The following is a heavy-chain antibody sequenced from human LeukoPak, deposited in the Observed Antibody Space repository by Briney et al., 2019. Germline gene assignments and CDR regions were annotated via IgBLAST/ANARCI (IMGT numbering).Heavy chain of an antibody. V-gene: IGHV3-15*01. J-gene: IGHJ6*03. D-gene: IGHD2-2*01. CDR2: IKSKTDGGTT. CDR1: GFTFSSYA. CDR3: TTDIYQLPDYYYYYMDV. Sequence: GGSLRLSCAASGFTFSSYAMSWVRQAPGKGLEWVGRIKSKTDGGTTDYAAPVKGRFTISRDDSKNTLYLQMNSLKTEDTAVYYCTTDIYQLPDYYYYYMDVWGKGTTVTVSS.